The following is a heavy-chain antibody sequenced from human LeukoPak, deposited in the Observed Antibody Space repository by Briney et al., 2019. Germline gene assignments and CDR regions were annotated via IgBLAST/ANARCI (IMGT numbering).Heavy chain of an antibody. V-gene: IGHV3-7*01. CDR1: GFTFSSYW. Sequence: GGSLRLSCAASGFTFSSYWMSWVRQAPGKGLEWVANINEDGSERQYADSVRGRFTISRANGKNTLYLQMNSLRDEDTGVYYCARDERIGSFAYWGQGTLVTVSS. CDR3: ARDERIGSFAY. CDR2: INEDGSER. D-gene: IGHD1-26*01. J-gene: IGHJ4*02.